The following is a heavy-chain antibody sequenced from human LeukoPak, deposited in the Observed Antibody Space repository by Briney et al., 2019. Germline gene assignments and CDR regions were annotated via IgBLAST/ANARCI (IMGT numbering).Heavy chain of an antibody. V-gene: IGHV3-30*14. D-gene: IGHD6-13*01. CDR1: GFTFSSYA. CDR3: ARGGRGSSWYEK. Sequence: GRSLRLSCAASGFTFSSYAMHWVRQAPGKGLEWVAVISYDGSNKYYADSVKGRFTISRESAKNTLYLQMNNLRAGDTALYYCARGGRGSSWYEKWGQGTLVAVSS. J-gene: IGHJ4*02. CDR2: ISYDGSNK.